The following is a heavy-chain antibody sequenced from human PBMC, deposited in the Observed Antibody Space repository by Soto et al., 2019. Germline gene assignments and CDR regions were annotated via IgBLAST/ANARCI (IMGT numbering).Heavy chain of an antibody. V-gene: IGHV3-48*03. CDR3: ARENDDAFDI. J-gene: IGHJ3*02. CDR1: GFTFSSHE. Sequence: PVGSLRLSCTASGFTFSSHEMNWVRQAPGKGLEWVSYISSSGNTIYYADSVKGRFTISRDNAKNSLFLQMNSLRAEDTAVYYCARENDDAFDIWGQGTMVTVSS. CDR2: ISSSGNTI.